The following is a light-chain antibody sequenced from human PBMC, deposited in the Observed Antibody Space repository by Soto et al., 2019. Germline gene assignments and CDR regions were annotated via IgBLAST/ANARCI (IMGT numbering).Light chain of an antibody. V-gene: IGKV3-20*01. CDR3: QHYQSGHTIT. CDR2: GAP. CDR1: QSVGTR. Sequence: PVERATLSCRAAQSVGTRLAWYQHKTGQAPRLLISGAPSRATGIPDRLTGSGSETSFTLTISRLEPEDFALYYCQHYQSGHTITFGQGTRLEIK. J-gene: IGKJ5*01.